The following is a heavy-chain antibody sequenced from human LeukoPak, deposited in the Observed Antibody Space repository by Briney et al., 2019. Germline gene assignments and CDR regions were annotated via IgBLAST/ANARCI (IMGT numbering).Heavy chain of an antibody. CDR2: IYYTGSP. J-gene: IGHJ4*02. CDR3: ARPVSSSWYGGFDY. Sequence: PSETLSLTCTVSGGSISSTSYYWAWIRQSPGKGLEWIGSIYYTGSPYYNPSPKSRVTISVDTSKNQFSLKVSSVTAADTAVYYCARPVSSSWYGGFDYWGQGTLVTVSS. CDR1: GGSISSTSYY. D-gene: IGHD6-13*01. V-gene: IGHV4-39*01.